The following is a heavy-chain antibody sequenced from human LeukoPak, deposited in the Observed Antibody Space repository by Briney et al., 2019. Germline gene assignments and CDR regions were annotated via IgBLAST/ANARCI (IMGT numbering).Heavy chain of an antibody. CDR1: GFTFSTYS. J-gene: IGHJ4*02. CDR3: ARGSTYYDSSGQVPFDY. Sequence: GRSLRLSCAASGFTFSTYSMNWVRQAPGKGLEWVSYISSSSSTIYYADSVKGRFTISRDNAKNSLYLQMNSLRAEDTAVYYCARGSTYYDSSGQVPFDYWGQGTLVTVSS. V-gene: IGHV3-48*01. CDR2: ISSSSSTI. D-gene: IGHD3-22*01.